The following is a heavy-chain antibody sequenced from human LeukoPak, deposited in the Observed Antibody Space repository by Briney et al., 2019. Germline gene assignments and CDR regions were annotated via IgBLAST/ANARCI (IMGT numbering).Heavy chain of an antibody. V-gene: IGHV1-2*02. J-gene: IGHJ4*02. Sequence: ASVKVSCKASGYTFTGYYMHWVRPAPGQGLEWMGWINPNSGGTNYAQKFRGRVTMTRDTSTSTAYMELSRLRSDDTAVYYCASLDIVVVPAAMTTDDYWGQGTLVTVSS. D-gene: IGHD2-2*01. CDR3: ASLDIVVVPAAMTTDDY. CDR2: INPNSGGT. CDR1: GYTFTGYY.